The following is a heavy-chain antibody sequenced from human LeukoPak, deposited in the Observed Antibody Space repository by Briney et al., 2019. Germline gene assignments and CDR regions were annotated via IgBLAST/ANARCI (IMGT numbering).Heavy chain of an antibody. CDR3: ARAYDSSGYWPEYFHH. CDR1: GFAVSNNC. V-gene: IGHV3-53*04. CDR2: IYGGGST. Sequence: GGSLRLSCAASGFAVSNNCMSWVRQAPGKGLEWVSIIYGGGSTYYADSVNGRFTISRHNSQNTLFLQMNSLRTEDTAVYYCARAYDSSGYWPEYFHHWGQGTLVTVSS. J-gene: IGHJ1*01. D-gene: IGHD3-22*01.